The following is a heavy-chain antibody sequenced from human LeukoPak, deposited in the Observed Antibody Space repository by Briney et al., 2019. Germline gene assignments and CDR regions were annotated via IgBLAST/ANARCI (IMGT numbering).Heavy chain of an antibody. CDR2: MSGSGGST. CDR1: GFTFSSYA. CDR3: AKETGYSRGWYDY. J-gene: IGHJ4*02. D-gene: IGHD6-19*01. Sequence: PGGSLRLSCAASGFTFSSYAMSWVRQAPGKGLEWVSAMSGSGGSTYCADSVKGRFTISRDNSKNTLYLQMNSLRAEDTAVYYCAKETGYSRGWYDYWGQGTLVTVSS. V-gene: IGHV3-23*01.